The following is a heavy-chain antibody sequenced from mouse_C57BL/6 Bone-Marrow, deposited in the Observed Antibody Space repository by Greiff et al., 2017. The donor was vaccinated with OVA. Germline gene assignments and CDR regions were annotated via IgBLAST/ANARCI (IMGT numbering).Heavy chain of an antibody. J-gene: IGHJ4*01. Sequence: VKLQESGTELVKPGASVKLSCKASGYTFTSYWMHWVKQRPGQGLEWIGNINPSNGGTNYNEKFKSKATLTVDKSSSTAYMQLSSLTSEDSAVYYCARSGDSPYAMDYWGQGTSVTVSS. CDR3: ARSGDSPYAMDY. CDR2: INPSNGGT. CDR1: GYTFTSYW. V-gene: IGHV1-53*01. D-gene: IGHD3-2*02.